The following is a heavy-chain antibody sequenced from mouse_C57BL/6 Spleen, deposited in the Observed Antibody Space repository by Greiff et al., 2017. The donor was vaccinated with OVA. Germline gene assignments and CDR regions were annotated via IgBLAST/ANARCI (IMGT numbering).Heavy chain of an antibody. Sequence: DVKLVESGGDLVKPGGSLKLSCAASGFTFSSYGMSWVRQTPDKRLEWVATISSGGSYTYYPDSVKGRFTISRDNAKNTLYLQMSSLKSEDTAMYYCARGEDYYGSYYFDYWGQGTTLTVSS. CDR1: GFTFSSYG. CDR3: ARGEDYYGSYYFDY. J-gene: IGHJ2*01. V-gene: IGHV5-6*02. CDR2: ISSGGSYT. D-gene: IGHD1-1*01.